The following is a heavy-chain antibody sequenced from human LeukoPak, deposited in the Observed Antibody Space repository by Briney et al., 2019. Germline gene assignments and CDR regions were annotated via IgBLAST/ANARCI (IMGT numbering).Heavy chain of an antibody. Sequence: SETLSLTCAVYGGSFSGYYWSRIRQPPGKGLEWIGEINHSGSTNYNPSLKGRVTISVDTSKNQFSLKLSSVTAADTAVYYCARAGLNGDVDYWGQGTLVTVSS. D-gene: IGHD4-17*01. CDR1: GGSFSGYY. J-gene: IGHJ4*02. V-gene: IGHV4-34*01. CDR3: ARAGLNGDVDY. CDR2: INHSGST.